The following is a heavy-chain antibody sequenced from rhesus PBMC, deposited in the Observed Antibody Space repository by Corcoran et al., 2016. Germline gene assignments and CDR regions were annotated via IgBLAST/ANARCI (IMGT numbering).Heavy chain of an antibody. D-gene: IGHD1-20*01. CDR2: ICGSGMST. Sequence: QLQLQESGPGLVKPSETLSVTCAVSGGSISSSYWSWIRQAPGKGLAWIGDICGSGMSTNYNPSLKSRVTLSVDTSKNQFALKLSSVTAADMAVYYCVRRNSRDYGLDSWGQGVVVTVSS. CDR1: GGSISSSY. J-gene: IGHJ6*01. CDR3: VRRNSRDYGLDS. V-gene: IGHV4-169*01.